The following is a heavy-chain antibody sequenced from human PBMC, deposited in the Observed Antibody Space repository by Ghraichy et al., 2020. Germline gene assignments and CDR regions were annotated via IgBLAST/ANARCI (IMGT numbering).Heavy chain of an antibody. D-gene: IGHD6-13*01. CDR3: ARWGSRHPMAPSYYYYGMDV. J-gene: IGHJ6*02. V-gene: IGHV4-4*07. Sequence: SQTLSLTCTVSGGSISSYYWSWIRQPAGKGLEWIGRIYTSGSTNYNPSLKSRVTMSVDTSKNQFSLKLSSVTAADTAVYYCARWGSRHPMAPSYYYYGMDVWGQGTTVTVSS. CDR1: GGSISSYY. CDR2: IYTSGST.